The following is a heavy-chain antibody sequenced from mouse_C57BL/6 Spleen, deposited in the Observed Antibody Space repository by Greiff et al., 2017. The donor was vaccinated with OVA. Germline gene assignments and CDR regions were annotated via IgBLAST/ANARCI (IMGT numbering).Heavy chain of an antibody. D-gene: IGHD3-2*02. CDR2: IYPGRGST. Sequence: VQLQQPGAELVKPGASVKMSCKASGYTFTSYWITWVKQRPGQGLEWIGDIYPGRGSTNYNEKVKSKATLTVDTSSSTASMQLSSLTSEDSAVYYCANLYSSGYMFAYWGQGTLVTVSA. J-gene: IGHJ3*01. CDR3: ANLYSSGYMFAY. V-gene: IGHV1-55*01. CDR1: GYTFTSYW.